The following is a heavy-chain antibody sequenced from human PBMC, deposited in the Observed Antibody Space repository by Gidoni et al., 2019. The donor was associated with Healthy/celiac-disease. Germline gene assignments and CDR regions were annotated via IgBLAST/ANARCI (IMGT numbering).Heavy chain of an antibody. CDR2: LYYSGST. J-gene: IGHJ4*02. D-gene: IGHD4-17*01. Sequence: QVQLQESGPGLVKPSQTLSLTCTVSGGSISSGDYYWCWIRQPPVKGLEWIGYLYYSGSTYYNPSLKSRVTISVETSKNKCSRKLSSVTAADTAVDYCARGSDGDYRFDYWGQGTLVTVSS. CDR1: GGSISSGDYY. V-gene: IGHV4-30-4*01. CDR3: ARGSDGDYRFDY.